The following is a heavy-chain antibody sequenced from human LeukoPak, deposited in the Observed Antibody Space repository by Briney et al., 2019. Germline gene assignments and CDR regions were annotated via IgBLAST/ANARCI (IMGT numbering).Heavy chain of an antibody. Sequence: PGGSLRLSCAASGFTFSSYEMNWVRQAPGKGLEWVSYIGRSGSMIYYADSVKGRFTISRDNAKNSLHLQMNSLRAEDTTVYYCARELTEDPDAFDIWGQGTMVTVSS. V-gene: IGHV3-48*03. CDR3: ARELTEDPDAFDI. CDR1: GFTFSSYE. CDR2: IGRSGSMI. D-gene: IGHD7-27*01. J-gene: IGHJ3*02.